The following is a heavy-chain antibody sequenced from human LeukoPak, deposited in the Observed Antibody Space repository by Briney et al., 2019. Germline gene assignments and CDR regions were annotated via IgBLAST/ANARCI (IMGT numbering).Heavy chain of an antibody. J-gene: IGHJ3*02. CDR3: ARDRRPPYYDSSGYNDGFDI. Sequence: SETLSLTCSVSGDSISSYYWRWIRQPAGKGLEWIGRIYSSGNTNYNPSLKSRVTMSVDTSKNQFSLNLNSVTAADTAMYYCARDRRPPYYDSSGYNDGFDIWGPGTMVTVSS. CDR1: GDSISSYY. CDR2: IYSSGNT. D-gene: IGHD3-22*01. V-gene: IGHV4-4*07.